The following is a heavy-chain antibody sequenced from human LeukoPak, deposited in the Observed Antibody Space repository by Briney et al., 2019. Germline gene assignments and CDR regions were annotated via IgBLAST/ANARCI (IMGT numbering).Heavy chain of an antibody. J-gene: IGHJ4*02. V-gene: IGHV4-61*08. Sequence: PSETLSLTCTVSGGSISSGGYYWSWIRQPPGKGLEWIGYIYYSGSTSYNPSLKSRLTISVDTSRNQFSLKLSSVTAADTAVYYCASGADCSNYHFDYWGQGTLVTVSS. CDR3: ASGADCSNYHFDY. CDR1: GGSISSGGYY. D-gene: IGHD4-11*01. CDR2: IYYSGST.